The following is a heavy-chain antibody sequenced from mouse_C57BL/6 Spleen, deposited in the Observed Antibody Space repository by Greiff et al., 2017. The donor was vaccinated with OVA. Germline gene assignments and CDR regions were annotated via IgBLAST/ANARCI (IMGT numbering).Heavy chain of an antibody. V-gene: IGHV14-4*01. CDR2: IAPENGDT. D-gene: IGHD2-1*01. Sequence: EVKLMESGAELVRPGASVKLSCTASGFNIKDDYMHWVKQRPEQGLEWIGWIAPENGDTAYASNFQGKATITADTSSNPASLQISSLTSEDTAVYYCTTFYYGNYGAMDYWGQGTSVTVSS. CDR3: TTFYYGNYGAMDY. CDR1: GFNIKDDY. J-gene: IGHJ4*01.